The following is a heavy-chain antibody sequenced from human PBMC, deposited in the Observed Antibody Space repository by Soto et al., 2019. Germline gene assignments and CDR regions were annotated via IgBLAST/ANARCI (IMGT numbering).Heavy chain of an antibody. Sequence: QVHLVQSGAEVKSPGSAAKVSCQVSGAGDTFSNYGLNWVRQAPGQGLEWMGGTIPAFGTANYAEKFQGRVTITADTSTTTAYMELSSLRSDDTAVYYCWRHDKTALPPLDSWGQGTLVSVSS. D-gene: IGHD1-1*01. CDR1: GAGDTFSNYG. J-gene: IGHJ4*02. V-gene: IGHV1-69*06. CDR2: TIPAFGTA. CDR3: WRHDKTALPPLDS.